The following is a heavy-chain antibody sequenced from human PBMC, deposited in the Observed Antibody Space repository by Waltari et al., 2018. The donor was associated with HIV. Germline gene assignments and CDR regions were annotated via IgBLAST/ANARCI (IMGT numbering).Heavy chain of an antibody. CDR1: GFNLHDYS. CDR3: ARDRWYYFDTSDYFYDY. V-gene: IGHV3-11*01. CDR2: ISNSGDII. D-gene: IGHD3-22*01. Sequence: QVQLVESGGGLVKPGGSLRLSCAASGFNLHDYSITSIRQAPGKGLEWISYISNSGDIIYYADSVKGRFTISRDNAKNSLYLQMNSLRAEDTAVYYCARDRWYYFDTSDYFYDYWGQGTLVTVSS. J-gene: IGHJ4*02.